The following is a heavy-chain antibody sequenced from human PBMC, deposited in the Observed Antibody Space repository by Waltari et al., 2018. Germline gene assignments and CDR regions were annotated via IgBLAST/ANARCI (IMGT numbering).Heavy chain of an antibody. J-gene: IGHJ4*02. V-gene: IGHV3-23*01. Sequence: EVQLLESGGGLVQPGGSLRLSCAASGFTFNDHAMTWVRQALGEGLEWVSSISGSGDITYYANSVKGRFTISRDNSKNTLYLQMNSLRAEDTAVYYCAKDGGYGGDAFDYWGQGTPVTVSS. CDR2: ISGSGDIT. D-gene: IGHD2-21*02. CDR3: AKDGGYGGDAFDY. CDR1: GFTFNDHA.